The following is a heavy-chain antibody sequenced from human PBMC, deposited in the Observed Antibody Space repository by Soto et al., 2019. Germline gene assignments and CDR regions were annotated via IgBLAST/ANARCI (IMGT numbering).Heavy chain of an antibody. V-gene: IGHV3-23*01. Sequence: DVQLSESGGGLVQPGGSLRLTCAASGFSFNSHAMTRVRQAPGRGLEWVAAINSGVDAFYADSVKGRFTISRDNSKDTLYLQMNSLGVEDTALYYCAKVLSLRTSGKYYKPFFHGMDVWGLGTTVTVSS. J-gene: IGHJ6*02. CDR2: INSGVDA. CDR3: AKVLSLRTSGKYYKPFFHGMDV. CDR1: GFSFNSHA. D-gene: IGHD3-10*01.